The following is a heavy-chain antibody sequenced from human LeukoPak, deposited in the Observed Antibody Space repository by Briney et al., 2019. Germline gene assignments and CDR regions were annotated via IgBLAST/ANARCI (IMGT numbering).Heavy chain of an antibody. D-gene: IGHD3-22*01. CDR2: IHYSGST. Sequence: SETLSLTCTVSGGSISSSNYYWGWIRQTPGKGLEYIGTIHYSGSTYYNTSLKSRVTISVDTSKNQFSLKLSSVTAADTAVYYCVNYYDSSDYQQPNHFDYWGQGTLVTVSS. J-gene: IGHJ4*02. V-gene: IGHV4-39*01. CDR1: GGSISSSNYY. CDR3: VNYYDSSDYQQPNHFDY.